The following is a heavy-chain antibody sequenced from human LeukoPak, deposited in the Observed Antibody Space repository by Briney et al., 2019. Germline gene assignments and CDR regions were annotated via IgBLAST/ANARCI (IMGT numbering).Heavy chain of an antibody. Sequence: GGSLRLSCAPSGFNFSTYNMNWVRQAPGKGLEWVSSISSTSSYMYYADSVKGRFTLSRDNAKNSLSLQMNSLRAEDSAVYYCARDTASHDYGDYLFVGNWYFDLWGRGTQVGVSS. V-gene: IGHV3-21*01. D-gene: IGHD4-17*01. CDR2: ISSTSSYM. CDR1: GFNFSTYN. J-gene: IGHJ2*01. CDR3: ARDTASHDYGDYLFVGNWYFDL.